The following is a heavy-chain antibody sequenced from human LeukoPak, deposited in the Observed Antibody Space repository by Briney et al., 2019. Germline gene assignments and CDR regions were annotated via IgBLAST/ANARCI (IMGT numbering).Heavy chain of an antibody. J-gene: IGHJ5*01. V-gene: IGHV1-18*04. CDR3: ARDPNYYGSGSYYSIPPFDS. CDR1: GYTFTSYG. CDR2: LSAYNGNT. D-gene: IGHD3-10*01. Sequence: GASAKVFCKASGYTFTSYGISWVRRAPGQGVEWMGWLSAYNGNTNNAQKLQGRVTMTTDPSTSTDYMELRSLRSDDTAVYYCARDPNYYGSGSYYSIPPFDSWGRGTLVTVSS.